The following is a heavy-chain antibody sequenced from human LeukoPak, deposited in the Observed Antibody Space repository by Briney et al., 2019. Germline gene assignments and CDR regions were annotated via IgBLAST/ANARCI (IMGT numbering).Heavy chain of an antibody. V-gene: IGHV4-39*01. CDR3: ARRGVYSSAYGY. CDR1: GGSISSSTYC. Sequence: SETLSLTSTVSGGSISSSTYCWSWVRQPPGKGLEWIGCMYYSGNTYYNPSLKSRVTISVDTSKNQFSLNLSSVTAADTAVYYCARRGVYSSAYGYWGQGTLVTVSS. D-gene: IGHD5-18*01. CDR2: MYYSGNT. J-gene: IGHJ4*02.